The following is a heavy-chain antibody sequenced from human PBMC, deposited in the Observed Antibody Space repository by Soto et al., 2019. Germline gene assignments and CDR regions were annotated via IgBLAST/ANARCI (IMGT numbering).Heavy chain of an antibody. J-gene: IGHJ6*02. CDR1: GGSISRVDYY. Sequence: SENLSLTCTVSGGSISRVDYYWSWVRQPPGKGLEWIGHIHYSGGTDYNPSLKSRLTISLDTSANQFSLKLSSVTAADTAVYYCARVRLLWVGEHLYYYYRMDVCGQGNTVIVCS. D-gene: IGHD3-10*01. V-gene: IGHV4-30-4*01. CDR3: ARVRLLWVGEHLYYYYRMDV. CDR2: IHYSGGT.